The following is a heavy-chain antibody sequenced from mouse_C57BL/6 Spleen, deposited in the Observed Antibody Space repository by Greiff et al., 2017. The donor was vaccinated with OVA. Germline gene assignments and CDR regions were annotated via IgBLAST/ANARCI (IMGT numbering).Heavy chain of an antibody. Sequence: EVQLQQSGGGLVKPGGSLKLSCAASGFTFSDYGMHWVRQAPEKGLEWVAYISSGSSTIYYADTVKGRFTISRDNAKNTLFLQMTSLRSEDTAMYYCARHYSKAMDYWGQGTSVTVSS. D-gene: IGHD2-5*01. V-gene: IGHV5-17*01. CDR2: ISSGSSTI. J-gene: IGHJ4*01. CDR1: GFTFSDYG. CDR3: ARHYSKAMDY.